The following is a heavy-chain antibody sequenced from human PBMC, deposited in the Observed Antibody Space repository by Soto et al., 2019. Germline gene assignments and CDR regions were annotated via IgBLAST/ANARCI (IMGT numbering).Heavy chain of an antibody. CDR3: ASHYGDYAGVWH. CDR2: IYPGDSDT. J-gene: IGHJ4*02. D-gene: IGHD4-17*01. CDR1: GYSFTSYW. Sequence: XESLKIYRKGSGYSFTSYWLVWVRQMPGKGLDWMGIIYPGDSDTRYSPSFQGQVTISADKSISTAYLQWSSLKASDTAMYYCASHYGDYAGVWHWGQGTLVTVSS. V-gene: IGHV5-51*01.